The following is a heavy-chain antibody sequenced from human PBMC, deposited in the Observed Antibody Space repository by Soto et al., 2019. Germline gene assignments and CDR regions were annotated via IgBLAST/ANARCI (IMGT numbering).Heavy chain of an antibody. V-gene: IGHV1-69*13. CDR3: ARDPLSSFAMDV. J-gene: IGHJ6*02. Sequence: SVKVSCKASGDTFSSYAISWVRQAPGKGLEWMGKIIPTFGRTNYAQKFQGRLTISADDSTSTAYMELSSLLSEDTAVYYCARDPLSSFAMDVWGQGTTVTVS. CDR2: IIPTFGRT. CDR1: GDTFSSYA. D-gene: IGHD3-10*02.